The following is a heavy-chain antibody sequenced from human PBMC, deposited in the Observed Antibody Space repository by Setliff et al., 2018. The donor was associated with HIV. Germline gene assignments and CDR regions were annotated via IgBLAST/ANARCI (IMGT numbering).Heavy chain of an antibody. J-gene: IGHJ4*02. Sequence: QPGGSLRLSCTASGFTLSSYAMHWVRQAPGKGLEWVAVISYDGTNKYYADSVKGRFTISRDNSKNTLYLQMNSLRTEDTAVYYCAKGDSFVFSYVYPDYWGPGTLVTVSS. V-gene: IGHV3-30*04. CDR1: GFTLSSYA. D-gene: IGHD3-22*01. CDR2: ISYDGTNK. CDR3: AKGDSFVFSYVYPDY.